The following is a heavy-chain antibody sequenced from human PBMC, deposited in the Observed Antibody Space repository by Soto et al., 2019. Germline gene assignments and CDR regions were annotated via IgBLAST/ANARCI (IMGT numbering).Heavy chain of an antibody. CDR3: AKDGWLGCLDV. CDR2: ISGSGGST. J-gene: IGHJ6*02. Sequence: EVQLLESGGGLVQPGGSLRLSCAASAFTFSSYAMTWVRQAPGKGLEWVSGISGSGGSTYYADSVKGRFTISRDNSKNKLYLQMNSLRAEDTAVYYCAKDGWLGCLDVWGQGTTVTVSS. CDR1: AFTFSSYA. V-gene: IGHV3-23*01. D-gene: IGHD5-12*01.